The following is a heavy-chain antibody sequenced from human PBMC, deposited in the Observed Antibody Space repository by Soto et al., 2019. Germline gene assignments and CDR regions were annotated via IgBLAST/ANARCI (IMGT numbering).Heavy chain of an antibody. D-gene: IGHD6-19*01. CDR2: IYYSGST. V-gene: IGHV4-59*08. J-gene: IGHJ5*02. Sequence: QVQLQESGPGLVKPSETLSLTCTVSGGSISSYYWSWIRQPPGKGLEWIGYIYYSGSTNYNPSLKGRVTIAVDTSKNQFPLKLGSVTAADTAVYYCARHGVSGWLGGWFDPWGQGTLVTVSS. CDR1: GGSISSYY. CDR3: ARHGVSGWLGGWFDP.